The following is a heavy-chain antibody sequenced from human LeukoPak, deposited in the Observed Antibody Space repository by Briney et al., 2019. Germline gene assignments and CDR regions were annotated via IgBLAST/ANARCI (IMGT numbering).Heavy chain of an antibody. CDR3: ARGGGLDV. D-gene: IGHD3-16*01. J-gene: IGHJ6*02. CDR2: INHNGNVN. CDR1: GFTFSSYW. V-gene: IGHV3-7*03. Sequence: GESLRLACAASGFTFSSYWMNWARQAPGKGLEWVASINHNGNVNYYVDSVKGRFTISRDNAKNSLYLQMSNLRAEDTAVYFCARGGGLDVWGQGATVTVSS.